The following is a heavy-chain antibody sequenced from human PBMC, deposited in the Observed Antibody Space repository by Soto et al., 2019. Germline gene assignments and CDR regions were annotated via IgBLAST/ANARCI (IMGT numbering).Heavy chain of an antibody. Sequence: EVQLVESGGGLVQPGGSLRLSCAASGLTFSSYWMHWVRQAPGKGLVWVSRISTDGSVTTYADSVKGRFTISRDNAKNTLXLXXXXXXXXXXXXXXXXXXXXXXXXXXXXYWGQGTLVTVSS. J-gene: IGHJ4*02. CDR2: ISTDGSVT. CDR1: GLTFSSYW. V-gene: IGHV3-74*01. CDR3: XXXXXXXXXXXXXY.